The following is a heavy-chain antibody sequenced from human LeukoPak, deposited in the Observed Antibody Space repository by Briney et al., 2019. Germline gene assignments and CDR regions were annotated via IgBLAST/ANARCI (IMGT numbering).Heavy chain of an antibody. D-gene: IGHD3-22*01. CDR1: GGSFSGYY. CDR2: INHSGST. CDR3: ARGSPVKYYYDSSGFAGGPVWFDP. V-gene: IGHV4-34*01. J-gene: IGHJ5*02. Sequence: SETLSLTCAVYGGSFSGYYWSWIRQPPGKRLEWIGEINHSGSTNYNPSLKSRVTISVDTSKNQFSLKLSSVTAADTAVYYCARGSPVKYYYDSSGFAGGPVWFDPWGQGTLVTVSS.